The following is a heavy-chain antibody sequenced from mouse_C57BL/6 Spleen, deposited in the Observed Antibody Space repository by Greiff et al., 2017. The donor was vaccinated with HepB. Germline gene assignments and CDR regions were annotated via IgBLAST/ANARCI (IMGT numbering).Heavy chain of an antibody. CDR3: AREDYGSPFAY. V-gene: IGHV3-1*01. D-gene: IGHD1-1*01. CDR1: GYSITSGYD. CDR2: ISYSGST. J-gene: IGHJ3*01. Sequence: EVQGVESGPGMVKPSQSLSLTCTVTGYSITSGYDWHWIRHFPGNKLEWMGYISYSGSTNYNPSLKSRISITHDTSKNHFFLKLNSVTTEDTATYYCAREDYGSPFAYWGQGTLVTVSA.